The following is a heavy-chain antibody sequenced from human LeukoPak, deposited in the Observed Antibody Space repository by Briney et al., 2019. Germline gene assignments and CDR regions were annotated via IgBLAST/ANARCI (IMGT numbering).Heavy chain of an antibody. V-gene: IGHV4-39*07. CDR3: ASYGSGSYRFDP. D-gene: IGHD3-10*01. Sequence: SETLSLTCTVSGGSISSSTYYWGWIRQPPGKGLEWIGSIYYSGSTYYNPSLKSRVIISVDTSKNQFSLKLNSVTAADTAVYYCASYGSGSYRFDPWGQGTLVTVSS. CDR2: IYYSGST. CDR1: GGSISSSTYY. J-gene: IGHJ5*02.